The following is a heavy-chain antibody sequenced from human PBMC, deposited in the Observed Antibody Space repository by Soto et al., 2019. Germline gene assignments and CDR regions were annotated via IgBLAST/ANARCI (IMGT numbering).Heavy chain of an antibody. CDR1: GGSFSGYY. J-gene: IGHJ4*02. Sequence: SETLSLTCAVYGGSFSGYYWSWIRQPPGKGLEWIGEINHSGSTNYNPSLKSRVTISVDTSKNQFSLKLSSVTAADTAVYYCARRTIFGVVTYYFDYWGQGTLVTVSS. D-gene: IGHD3-3*01. CDR2: INHSGST. V-gene: IGHV4-34*01. CDR3: ARRTIFGVVTYYFDY.